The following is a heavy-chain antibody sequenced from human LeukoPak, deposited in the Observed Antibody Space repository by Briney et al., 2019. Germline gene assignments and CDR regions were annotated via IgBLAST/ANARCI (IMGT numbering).Heavy chain of an antibody. V-gene: IGHV3-48*02. CDR3: ARGTGYAFDY. D-gene: IGHD2-8*01. CDR1: GFTFSGYS. CDR2: ISSSSSII. Sequence: GGSLRLSCAASGFTFSGYSMNWVRQAPGKGLEWVSYISSSSSIISYADSVRGRFTISRDNAKNSLYLQMNSLRDEDTAVYYCARGTGYAFDYWGQGTLVTVSS. J-gene: IGHJ4*02.